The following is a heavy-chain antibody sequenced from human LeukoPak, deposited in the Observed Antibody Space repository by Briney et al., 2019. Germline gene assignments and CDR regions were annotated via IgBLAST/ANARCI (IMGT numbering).Heavy chain of an antibody. CDR3: AGTGYNQAHYYGMDV. D-gene: IGHD5-18*01. CDR1: GFTFSSYS. J-gene: IGHJ6*02. V-gene: IGHV3-48*01. CDR2: ISSSSSTI. Sequence: GGSLRLSCAASGFTFSSYSMNWVRQAPGKGLEWVSYISSSSSTIYYADSVKGRFTISRDNAKNSLYLQMNSLRAEDTAVYYCAGTGYNQAHYYGMDVWGQGTTVTVSS.